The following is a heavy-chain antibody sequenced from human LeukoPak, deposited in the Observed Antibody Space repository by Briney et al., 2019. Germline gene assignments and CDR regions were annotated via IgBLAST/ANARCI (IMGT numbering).Heavy chain of an antibody. CDR1: GVSISSYY. D-gene: IGHD3-16*01. Sequence: KPSETLSLTCTVSGVSISSYYWSWIRQPPGKGLEWIGYIYYSGSTNYNPSLKSRVTISVDTSKNQFSLKLSSVTAADTAVYYCARGGNGYDYVWGSHWYFDLWGRGTLVTVSS. CDR3: ARGGNGYDYVWGSHWYFDL. J-gene: IGHJ2*01. CDR2: IYYSGST. V-gene: IGHV4-59*08.